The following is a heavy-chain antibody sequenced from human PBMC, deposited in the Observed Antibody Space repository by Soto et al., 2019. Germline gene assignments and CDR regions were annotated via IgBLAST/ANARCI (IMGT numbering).Heavy chain of an antibody. CDR1: GYTFTSYG. CDR2: ISAYNGNT. CDR3: ARERWQQLVPSGVAVAGTEAFDI. V-gene: IGHV1-18*01. J-gene: IGHJ3*02. Sequence: QVQLVQSGAEVKKPGASVKVSCKASGYTFTSYGISWVRQAPGQGLEWMGWISAYNGNTNYAQKLQRRVTMTTDTSTSAAYMELRSLGSDDTAVYYCARERWQQLVPSGVAVAGTEAFDIWGQGTMVTVSS. D-gene: IGHD6-19*01.